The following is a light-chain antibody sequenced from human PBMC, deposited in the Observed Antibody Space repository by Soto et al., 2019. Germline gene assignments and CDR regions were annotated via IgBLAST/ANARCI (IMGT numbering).Light chain of an antibody. CDR2: NKN. CDR3: CAWDDSLNGPV. V-gene: IGLV1-44*01. J-gene: IGLJ3*02. Sequence: QSVLTQPPSASGTPGQRVTVSCSGTRSNIGSHPVHWYQQLPGTAPKLLIFNKNLRPSGVPDRFSGSQSGTSASLAISGLQSEDEADYYCCAWDDSLNGPVFGGGTKLTVL. CDR1: RSNIGSHP.